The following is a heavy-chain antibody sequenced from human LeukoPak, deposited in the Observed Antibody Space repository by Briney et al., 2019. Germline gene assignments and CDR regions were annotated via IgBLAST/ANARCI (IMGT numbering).Heavy chain of an antibody. CDR3: ARVDGSGYDNRGYFDS. CDR2: VFYAGSA. J-gene: IGHJ4*02. D-gene: IGHD5-12*01. Sequence: KPSETLSLTCTVSGGSISTYYWSWIRQPPGKGLQWIGYVFYAGSANLSPSLQNRATISVDTSKNQFSLSLTSVTAADSAVYYCARVDGSGYDNRGYFDSWGQGILVTVSS. V-gene: IGHV4-59*01. CDR1: GGSISTYY.